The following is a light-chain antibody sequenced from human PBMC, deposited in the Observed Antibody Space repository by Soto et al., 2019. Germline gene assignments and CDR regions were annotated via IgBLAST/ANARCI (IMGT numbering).Light chain of an antibody. CDR2: WAS. CDR3: QQYFSTPPT. V-gene: IGKV4-1*01. J-gene: IGKJ4*01. CDR1: QSVLYSSNNKNY. Sequence: DIVMTQSPESLAVSLGERATINCRSSQSVLYSSNNKNYLAWYHQKPGQPPKLLIYWASTRESGVPDRFSGSGSGTDFTLTISSLQAEDVAVYYCQQYFSTPPTFGGGTKVEIK.